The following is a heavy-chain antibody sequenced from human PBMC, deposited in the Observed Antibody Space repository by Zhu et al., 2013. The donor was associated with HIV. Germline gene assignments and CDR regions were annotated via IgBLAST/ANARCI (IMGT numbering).Heavy chain of an antibody. V-gene: IGHV1-69*01. CDR3: ARARGAAVGWDDAFDI. D-gene: IGHD6-13*01. CDR1: GGTFSSYA. CDR2: IIPIFGTA. J-gene: IGHJ3*02. Sequence: QVQLVQSGAEVKKPGSSVKVSCKASGGTFSSYAISWVRQAPGQGLEWMGGIIPIFGTANYAQKFQSRVTITADESTSTAYMELSSLRSEDTAVYYCARARGAAVGWDDAFDIWGQGTMVTVSS.